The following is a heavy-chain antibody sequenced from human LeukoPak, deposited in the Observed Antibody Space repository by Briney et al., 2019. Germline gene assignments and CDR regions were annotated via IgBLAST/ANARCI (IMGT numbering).Heavy chain of an antibody. CDR3: ARDIGQQLVHFDF. V-gene: IGHV4-4*07. J-gene: IGHJ4*02. Sequence: SETLSLTCTVSGGSVSSYYWSWIRQPAGKGLEWIGRILTSGTTGYNPSLKSRVTMSVDSSENHFYLKLTSLTAADTAVYYCARDIGQQLVHFDFWGQGTLVTVSS. CDR2: ILTSGTT. D-gene: IGHD6-13*01. CDR1: GGSVSSYY.